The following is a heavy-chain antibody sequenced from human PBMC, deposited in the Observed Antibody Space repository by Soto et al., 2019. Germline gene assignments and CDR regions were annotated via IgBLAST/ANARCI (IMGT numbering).Heavy chain of an antibody. D-gene: IGHD2-8*01. CDR2: IYYSGST. V-gene: IGHV4-59*01. CDR1: GGSISSYY. Sequence: PSETLSLTXTVSGGSISSYYWSWIRQPPGKGLEWIGYIYYSGSTNYNPSLKSRVTISVDTSKNQFSLKLSSVTAADTAVYYCARDQDCTNGVCYNNWFDPWGQGTLVTSPQ. CDR3: ARDQDCTNGVCYNNWFDP. J-gene: IGHJ5*02.